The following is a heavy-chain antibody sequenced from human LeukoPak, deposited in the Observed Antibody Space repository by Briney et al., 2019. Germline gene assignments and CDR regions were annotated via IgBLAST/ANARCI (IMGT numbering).Heavy chain of an antibody. CDR3: ATELRYFDWLFPNYFDS. V-gene: IGHV4-39*01. Sequence: SETLSLTCTVSGGSISRTDYYWGWIRQPPGKGLEWIGSIYHTGTTYYSSSLKSRVTISVDTSKNQFSLKLTSVTAADTAVYFCATELRYFDWLFPNYFDSWGQGTLVTVSS. D-gene: IGHD3-9*01. J-gene: IGHJ4*02. CDR2: IYHTGTT. CDR1: GGSISRTDYY.